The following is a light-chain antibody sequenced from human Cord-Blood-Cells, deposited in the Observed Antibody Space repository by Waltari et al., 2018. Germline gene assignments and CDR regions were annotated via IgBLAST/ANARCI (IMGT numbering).Light chain of an antibody. CDR2: EGS. J-gene: IGLJ3*02. CDR3: CSYAGSSTWV. V-gene: IGLV2-23*01. CDR1: SSDVGSYNL. Sequence: QSALTQPASVSGSPGQSITISCTGTSSDVGSYNLVSWYQQHPGKAPKLMIYEGSKRPSGVSKRFSGSKSSNTSSLTISGLQAEDEAAYYCCSYAGSSTWVFGGGTKLTVL.